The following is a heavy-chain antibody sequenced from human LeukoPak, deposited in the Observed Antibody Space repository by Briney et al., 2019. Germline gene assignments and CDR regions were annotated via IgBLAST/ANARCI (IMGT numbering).Heavy chain of an antibody. J-gene: IGHJ3*02. CDR1: GFTFSSYG. CDR3: ANLILGAFDI. V-gene: IGHV3-30*02. D-gene: IGHD2-8*02. Sequence: GGSLRLSCAASGFTFSSYGMHWVRQAPGKGLEWVAFIRFDGSDKYYSDSVRGRFTISRDNAKNSLYLQMSSLRVEDTAVYYCANLILGAFDIWGQGTMVTVSS. CDR2: IRFDGSDK.